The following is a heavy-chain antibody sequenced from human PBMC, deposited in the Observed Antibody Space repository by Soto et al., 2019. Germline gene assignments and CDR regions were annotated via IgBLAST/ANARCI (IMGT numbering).Heavy chain of an antibody. CDR1: GFTFSSYG. CDR3: ARRRPRYGDYFDY. D-gene: IGHD4-17*01. J-gene: IGHJ4*02. CDR2: IWYDGSNK. V-gene: IGHV3-33*01. Sequence: QVQLVESGGGVVQPGRSLRLSCAASGFTFSSYGMHWVREAAGKGLEWVAVIWYDGSNKYYADSVKGRFTISRDNSKNTLYLQMNSLRAEDTAVYYCARRRPRYGDYFDYWGQGTLVTVSS.